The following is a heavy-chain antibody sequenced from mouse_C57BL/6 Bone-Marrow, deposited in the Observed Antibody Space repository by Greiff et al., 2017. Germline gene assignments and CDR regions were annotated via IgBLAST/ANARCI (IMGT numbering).Heavy chain of an antibody. CDR2: ISDGGSYT. D-gene: IGHD2-4*01. J-gene: IGHJ4*01. CDR3: ARQLRAMDY. V-gene: IGHV5-4*03. Sequence: EVKLEESGGGLVKPGGSLKISCAASGFTFSSYAMSWVRPTPEKRLEWVATISDGGSYTDYPDNVKGRFTISRDNAKNNLYLQMSHLKSEDTAMYYCARQLRAMDYWGQGTSVTVSS. CDR1: GFTFSSYA.